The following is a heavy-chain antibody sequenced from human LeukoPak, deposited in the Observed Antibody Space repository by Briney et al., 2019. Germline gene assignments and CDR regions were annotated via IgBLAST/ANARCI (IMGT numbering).Heavy chain of an antibody. V-gene: IGHV3-48*02. J-gene: IGHJ4*02. CDR1: GFTFSSYS. D-gene: IGHD1-14*01. CDR2: ITGSSSSI. Sequence: PGGSLRLSCTASGFTFSSYSMDWVRQAPGKGLEWVSHITGSSSSIYYADSVKGRFTISRDNAKNSLSLQMHSLRDEDTAVYYCARGSNRAFDYWGQGTLVTVSS. CDR3: ARGSNRAFDY.